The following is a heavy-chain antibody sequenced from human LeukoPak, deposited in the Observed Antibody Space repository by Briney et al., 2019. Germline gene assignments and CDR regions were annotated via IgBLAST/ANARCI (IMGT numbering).Heavy chain of an antibody. CDR2: ISADGSST. V-gene: IGHV3-74*01. D-gene: IGHD3-10*01. Sequence: KSGGSLRLSCAASGFTFSSFWMPWVRQAPGKGVVWVSRISADGSSTIYADPVKGRFTISRDNAENTVYLQMNSLRVEDTAVYYCARYGYDSGRGFDPWGQGILVTVST. CDR1: GFTFSSFW. J-gene: IGHJ5*02. CDR3: ARYGYDSGRGFDP.